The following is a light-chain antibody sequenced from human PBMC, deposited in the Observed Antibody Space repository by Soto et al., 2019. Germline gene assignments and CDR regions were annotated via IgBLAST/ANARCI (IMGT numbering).Light chain of an antibody. CDR2: GAS. V-gene: IGKV3-20*01. CDR1: QSVATSY. CDR3: QQYGSSLYT. J-gene: IGKJ2*01. Sequence: EIFLTQSPFSLSLSTGEIATLSCRDSQSVATSYLAWYQQRPGQAPRLLIYGASTRATGIPDRFSGSGSGTDFTLTISRLEPEDFAVYYCQQYGSSLYTFGQGTKVDI.